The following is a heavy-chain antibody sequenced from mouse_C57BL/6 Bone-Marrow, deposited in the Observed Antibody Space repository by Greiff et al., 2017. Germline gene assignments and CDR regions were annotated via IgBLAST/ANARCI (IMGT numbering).Heavy chain of an antibody. CDR2: IDPETGGT. CDR3: TRDYGSSYYAVDY. V-gene: IGHV1-15*01. Sequence: QVQLKESGAELVRPGASVTLSCKASGYTFTDYEMHWVKQTPVHGLEWIGAIDPETGGTAYNQKFKGKAILTADKSSSTAYMELRSLTSEDSAVYYCTRDYGSSYYAVDYWGQGTSVTVSS. D-gene: IGHD1-1*01. J-gene: IGHJ4*01. CDR1: GYTFTDYE.